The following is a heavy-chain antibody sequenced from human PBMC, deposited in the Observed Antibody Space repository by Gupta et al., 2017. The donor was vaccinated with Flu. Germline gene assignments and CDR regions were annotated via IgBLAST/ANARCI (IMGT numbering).Heavy chain of an antibody. CDR2: INRDGSVI. Sequence: EVQLVESGGGLVQPGGSLRLSCGASGFPLSDSWMSWVRQAPGKGPELVANINRDGSVINYMDFVRGRFTISRDNAKNAVYFQRNSLRVDDTAVYYCARDVGSGDYDSWGQGTLVTVSS. V-gene: IGHV3-7*01. J-gene: IGHJ5*01. D-gene: IGHD4-17*01. CDR1: GFPLSDSW. CDR3: ARDVGSGDYDS.